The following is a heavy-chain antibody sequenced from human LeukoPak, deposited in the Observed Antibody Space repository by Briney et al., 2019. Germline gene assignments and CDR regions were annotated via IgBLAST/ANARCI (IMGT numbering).Heavy chain of an antibody. V-gene: IGHV3-30*18. Sequence: PGRSLRLSCVTSGFTFSSYGMHWVRQVPGKGLEWVAVISYDAKSNYHVDSVKGRFTISRDNSKNTLSLQMNSLRAEDTAVYYCAKLGYCSGGSCHYYFDYWGQGALVTVSS. CDR1: GFTFSSYG. CDR2: ISYDAKSN. D-gene: IGHD2-15*01. J-gene: IGHJ4*02. CDR3: AKLGYCSGGSCHYYFDY.